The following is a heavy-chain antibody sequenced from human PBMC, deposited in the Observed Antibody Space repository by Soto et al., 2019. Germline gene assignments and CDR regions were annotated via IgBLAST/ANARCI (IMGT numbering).Heavy chain of an antibody. CDR2: IYYSGST. CDR3: ARLVAEGVHYYYGMDV. J-gene: IGHJ6*02. D-gene: IGHD2-2*01. CDR1: GGSVSSGSYY. Sequence: SESLSLTCTVSGGSVSSGSYYWSWIRQPPGKGLEWIGYIYYSGSTNYNPSLKSRVTISVDTSKNQFSLKLSSVTAADTAVYYCARLVAEGVHYYYGMDVWGQGTTVTVS. V-gene: IGHV4-61*01.